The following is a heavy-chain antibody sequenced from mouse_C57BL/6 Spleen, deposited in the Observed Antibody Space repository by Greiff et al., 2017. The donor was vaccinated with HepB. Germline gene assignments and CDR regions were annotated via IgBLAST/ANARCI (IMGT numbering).Heavy chain of an antibody. Sequence: QVQLQQSGAELVKPGASVKLSCKASGYTFTSYWMHWVKQRPGQGLEWIGMIHPNSGSTNYNEKFKSKATLTVDKSSSTAYMQLSSLTSEDSAVYYGARGDYDGGYFDVWGTGTTVTVSS. CDR3: ARGDYDGGYFDV. J-gene: IGHJ1*03. CDR1: GYTFTSYW. D-gene: IGHD2-4*01. CDR2: IHPNSGST. V-gene: IGHV1-64*01.